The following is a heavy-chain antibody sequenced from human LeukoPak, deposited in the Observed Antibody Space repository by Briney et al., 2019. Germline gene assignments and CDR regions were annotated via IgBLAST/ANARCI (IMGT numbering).Heavy chain of an antibody. CDR1: GGSISSYY. CDR2: IYYSGRT. V-gene: IGHV4-59*01. J-gene: IGHJ4*02. CDR3: ARGGYCSSTSCYTGTFDY. D-gene: IGHD2-2*02. Sequence: PSETLSLTCTVSGGSISSYYWSWIRQPPGKGLEWIGYIYYSGRTNYNPSLKSRVTISVDTSKNQFSLKLSSVTAADTAVYYCARGGYCSSTSCYTGTFDYWGQGTLVTVSS.